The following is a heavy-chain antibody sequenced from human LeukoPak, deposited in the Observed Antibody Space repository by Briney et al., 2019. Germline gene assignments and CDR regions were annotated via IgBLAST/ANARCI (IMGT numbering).Heavy chain of an antibody. V-gene: IGHV1-2*02. Sequence: ASVKVSCKASGYTFTGYYMHWVRQAPGQGLEWMGWINPNSGGTNYAQKFQGRVNMTRDTSISTAYMELSRLRSDDTAVYYCARDGRYCSSTSCYMLDYWGQGTLVTVSS. CDR1: GYTFTGYY. J-gene: IGHJ4*02. CDR3: ARDGRYCSSTSCYMLDY. D-gene: IGHD2-2*02. CDR2: INPNSGGT.